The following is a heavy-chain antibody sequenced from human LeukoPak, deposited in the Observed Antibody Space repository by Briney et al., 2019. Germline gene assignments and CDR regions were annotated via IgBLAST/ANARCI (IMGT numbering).Heavy chain of an antibody. Sequence: GGTLRLSCAASGFTFSRHGMNWVRQAPGKGLEWVSGISPNGVITYYADSVKGRFTISRDNSKGTVYLQMNSLRPEDTAVYYCAKDDAWLQFGDWGRGTLVIVSS. V-gene: IGHV3-23*01. D-gene: IGHD5-24*01. CDR1: GFTFSRHG. CDR2: ISPNGVIT. J-gene: IGHJ4*02. CDR3: AKDDAWLQFGD.